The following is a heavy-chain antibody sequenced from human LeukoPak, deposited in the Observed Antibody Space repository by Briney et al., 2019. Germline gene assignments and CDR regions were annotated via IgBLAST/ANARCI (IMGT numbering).Heavy chain of an antibody. CDR2: INASGGST. CDR3: ATIFGSTPDY. Sequence: ASVKVSCKASGYTFSNYYMHWVRQAPGQGLEWMGIINASGGSTIHAQKFQGRVTMTRDTSISTAYMELSRLRSDDTAVYYCATIFGSTPDYWGQGTLVTVSS. V-gene: IGHV1-46*01. CDR1: GYTFSNYY. D-gene: IGHD3-10*02. J-gene: IGHJ4*02.